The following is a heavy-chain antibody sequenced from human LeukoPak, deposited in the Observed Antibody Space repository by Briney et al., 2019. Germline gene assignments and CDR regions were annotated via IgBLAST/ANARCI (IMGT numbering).Heavy chain of an antibody. V-gene: IGHV1-69*06. J-gene: IGHJ4*02. CDR3: HYYGSGSYLHFDY. Sequence: GASVKVSCKASGGTFSSYAISWVRQAPGQGLEWMGGIITIFGTANYAQKFQGRVTITADKSTSTAYMELSRLRSEDTAVYYCHYYGSGSYLHFDYWGQGTLVTVSS. CDR2: IITIFGTA. D-gene: IGHD3-10*01. CDR1: GGTFSSYA.